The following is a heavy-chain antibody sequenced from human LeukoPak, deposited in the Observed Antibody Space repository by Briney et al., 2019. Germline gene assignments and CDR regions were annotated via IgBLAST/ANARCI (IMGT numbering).Heavy chain of an antibody. Sequence: SDTLSLTCAVYNTSFRGYYWSWIRQAPGKGLEWIGETDHRGSTNYNPSLQSRVTISADRSKNQFSLNLTSMTAADTAAYYCARQYITSYYRDAFEIWGQGTMVTVSS. V-gene: IGHV4-34*01. J-gene: IGHJ3*02. CDR3: ARQYITSYYRDAFEI. CDR2: TDHRGST. D-gene: IGHD2-2*01. CDR1: NTSFRGYY.